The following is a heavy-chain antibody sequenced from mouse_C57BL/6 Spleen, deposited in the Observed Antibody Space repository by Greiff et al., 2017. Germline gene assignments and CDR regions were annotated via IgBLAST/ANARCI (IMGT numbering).Heavy chain of an antibody. CDR3: AIGAVLCGSSYGYFDD. CDR1: GYTFTGYC. J-gene: IGHJ2*01. CDR2: IHSDGSDT. D-gene: IGHD1-1*01. Sequence: VQLQQPGAELVKPGASVKVSCKASGYTFTGYCMHWVQQMPGQGLEWIGSIHSDGSDTYYNQKFKGQSTITGDKSTSTAYLQLSSLKSEDSAVYYCAIGAVLCGSSYGYFDDWGKGTTLTVSS. V-gene: IGHV1-74*01.